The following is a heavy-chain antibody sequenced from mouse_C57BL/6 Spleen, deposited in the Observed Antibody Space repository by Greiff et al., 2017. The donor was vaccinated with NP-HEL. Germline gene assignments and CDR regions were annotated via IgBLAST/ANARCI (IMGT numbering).Heavy chain of an antibody. Sequence: VQLKQSVAELVRPGASVKLSCTASGFNIKNTYMHWVKQRPEQGLEWVGRIDPANGNTKYAPKFQGKATITADTSSNTAYLQLSSLTSEDTAIYYCAKDDGYVYWYFDVWAQGPRSPSPQ. J-gene: IGHJ1*03. CDR3: AKDDGYVYWYFDV. D-gene: IGHD2-3*01. CDR1: GFNIKNTY. V-gene: IGHV14-3*01. CDR2: IDPANGNT.